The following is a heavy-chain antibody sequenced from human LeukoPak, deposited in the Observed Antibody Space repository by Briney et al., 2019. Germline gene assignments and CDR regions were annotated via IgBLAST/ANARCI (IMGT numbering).Heavy chain of an antibody. CDR3: ARALDTSSSRYQPFEY. CDR2: VKQDGSEK. J-gene: IGHJ4*02. CDR1: GFTLSSYW. Sequence: GGSLRLSCAASGFTLSSYWMSWVRLAPGKGLEWVANVKQDGSEKYYVDSVKGRFTISRDNAKNSLFLQMNSLRAGDTAVYYCARALDTSSSRYQPFEYWGQGTLVTVSS. V-gene: IGHV3-7*01. D-gene: IGHD2-2*01.